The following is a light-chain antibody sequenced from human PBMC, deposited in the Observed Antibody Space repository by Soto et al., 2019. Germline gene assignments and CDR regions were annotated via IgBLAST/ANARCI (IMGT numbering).Light chain of an antibody. CDR3: NSYTISTTYV. Sequence: QSALTQPASVSGSPGQSITISCTGSSSDVGHSNHVSWYQQHPGKAPKLIIYGVTNRPSGISNRCSGSKSGSTASLTISGLQPEDEADYYCNSYTISTTYVFGTGTKLTVL. CDR2: GVT. V-gene: IGLV2-14*03. CDR1: SSDVGHSNH. J-gene: IGLJ1*01.